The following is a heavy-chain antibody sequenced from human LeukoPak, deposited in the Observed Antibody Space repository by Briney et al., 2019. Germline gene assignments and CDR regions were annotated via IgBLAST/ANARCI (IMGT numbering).Heavy chain of an antibody. CDR2: IKSKTDGGTT. V-gene: IGHV3-15*01. CDR1: GFTFSNAW. J-gene: IGHJ4*02. Sequence: GGSLRLSCAASGFTFSNAWMSWVRQAPGKGLEWVGRIKSKTDGGTTDYAAPVKGRFTISRDDSKNTLYLQMNSLKTEDTAVYYCTTDPSHENIYSGSYSSSDCWGQGTLVTVSS. D-gene: IGHD1-26*01. CDR3: TTDPSHENIYSGSYSSSDC.